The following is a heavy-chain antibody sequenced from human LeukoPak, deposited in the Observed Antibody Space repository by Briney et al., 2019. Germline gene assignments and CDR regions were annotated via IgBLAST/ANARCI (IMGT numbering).Heavy chain of an antibody. CDR3: ARGPSGYSGYEFDY. J-gene: IGHJ4*02. CDR1: GGSISPYY. V-gene: IGHV4-59*01. CDR2: IYYSGST. D-gene: IGHD5-12*01. Sequence: SETLSLTCTVSGGSISPYYWSWIQQPPGKGLEWIAYIYYSGSTSYNPSLKSRVTISVDTSKNQFTLKLSSVTAADTAVYYCARGPSGYSGYEFDYWGQGTLVTVSS.